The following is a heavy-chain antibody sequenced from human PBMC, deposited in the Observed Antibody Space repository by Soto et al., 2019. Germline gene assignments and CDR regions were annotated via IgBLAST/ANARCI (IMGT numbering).Heavy chain of an antibody. J-gene: IGHJ4*02. V-gene: IGHV1-2*02. CDR3: ARPPGYISDWYYFDL. Sequence: QVQLVQSGAEVKKPGASVKVSCEASGYTFIDYYMHWVRQAPGQGFEWMGRISPKRGGTNYAQKFQGRVTMTWDTSINPAYMELSSLMSEDTAVYYCARPPGYISDWYYFDLWGQGTLVTVSS. D-gene: IGHD6-19*01. CDR2: ISPKRGGT. CDR1: GYTFIDYY.